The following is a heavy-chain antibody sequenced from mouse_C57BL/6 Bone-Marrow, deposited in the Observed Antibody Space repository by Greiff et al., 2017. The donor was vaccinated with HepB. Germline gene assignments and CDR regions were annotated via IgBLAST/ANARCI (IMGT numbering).Heavy chain of an antibody. CDR2: IYPGDGDT. Sequence: VQRVESGPELVKPGASVKISCKASGYAFSSSWMNWVKQRPGKGLEWIGRIYPGDGDTNYNGKFKGKATLTADKSSSTAYMQLSSLTSEDSAVYFCARVGYDGYPDYFDYWGQGTTLTVSS. D-gene: IGHD2-3*01. J-gene: IGHJ2*01. CDR1: GYAFSSSW. CDR3: ARVGYDGYPDYFDY. V-gene: IGHV1-82*01.